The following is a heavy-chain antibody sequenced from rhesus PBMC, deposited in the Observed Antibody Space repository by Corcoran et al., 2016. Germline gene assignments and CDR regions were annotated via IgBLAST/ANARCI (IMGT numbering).Heavy chain of an antibody. CDR3: ASADYGSSGDRFDV. J-gene: IGHJ5-1*01. CDR2: ISGSSGST. D-gene: IGHD4-29*01. V-gene: IGHV4-65*02. Sequence: QVQLQESGPGLVKPSETLSLTCAVSGGSISSSNWWSWIRQPPGKGLEWIGYISGSSGSTYYNPSLKSRVTISKDTSKNQFSLKLSSVTAADTAVYYCASADYGSSGDRFDVWGPGVLVTVSS. CDR1: GGSISSSNW.